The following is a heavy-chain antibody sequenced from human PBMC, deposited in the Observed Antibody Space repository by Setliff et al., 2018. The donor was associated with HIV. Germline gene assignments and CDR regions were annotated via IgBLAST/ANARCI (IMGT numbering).Heavy chain of an antibody. CDR2: IIPIFGTA. V-gene: IGHV1-69*05. D-gene: IGHD1-26*01. CDR1: GGTFSSYA. Sequence: SVKVSCKASGGTFSSYAISWVRQAPGQGLEWIGGIIPIFGTANYAQKFRGRVTITTDESTGTTYMELSSLRSEDTAVYYCAREVGTYSGSYAVADGFDIWGQGTMVTVSS. J-gene: IGHJ3*02. CDR3: AREVGTYSGSYAVADGFDI.